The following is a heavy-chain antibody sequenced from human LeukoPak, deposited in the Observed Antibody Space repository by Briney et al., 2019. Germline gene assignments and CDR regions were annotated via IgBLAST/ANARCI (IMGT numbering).Heavy chain of an antibody. Sequence: SETLSLTCAVYGGSFSGYYWSWIRQPPGKGLEWIGEINHSRSTNYNPSLKSRVTISVDTSKNQFSLKLSSVTAADTAVYYCARGEGYCSGGSCHWFDPWGQGTLVTVSS. D-gene: IGHD2-15*01. V-gene: IGHV4-34*01. J-gene: IGHJ5*02. CDR1: GGSFSGYY. CDR3: ARGEGYCSGGSCHWFDP. CDR2: INHSRST.